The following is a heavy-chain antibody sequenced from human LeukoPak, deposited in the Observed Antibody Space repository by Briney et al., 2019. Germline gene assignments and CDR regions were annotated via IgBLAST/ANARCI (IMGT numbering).Heavy chain of an antibody. CDR1: GGSITSYY. Sequence: PSETLSLTCTVSGGSITSYYWSCIRQPPGKGLEWIGYIYYSGTTKYNPSLKSRVTISVDTSKNQFSLKLSSVTAADTAVYYCARHGGSHFLYWGQGILVTVSS. V-gene: IGHV4-59*08. D-gene: IGHD1-26*01. CDR3: ARHGGSHFLY. CDR2: IYYSGTT. J-gene: IGHJ4*02.